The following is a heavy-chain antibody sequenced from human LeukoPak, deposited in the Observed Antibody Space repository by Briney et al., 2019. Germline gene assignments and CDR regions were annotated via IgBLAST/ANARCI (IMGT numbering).Heavy chain of an antibody. D-gene: IGHD6-13*01. CDR1: GGSFSGYY. Sequence: SETLSLTCAVYGGSFSGYYWSWIRQPSGKGLEWIGEINHSGSTNYNPSLKSRVTISVDASKNQFSLKLSSVTAADTAVYYCARYIAAAGRAFLKYYYGMDVWGQGTTVTVSS. V-gene: IGHV4-34*01. J-gene: IGHJ6*02. CDR3: ARYIAAAGRAFLKYYYGMDV. CDR2: INHSGST.